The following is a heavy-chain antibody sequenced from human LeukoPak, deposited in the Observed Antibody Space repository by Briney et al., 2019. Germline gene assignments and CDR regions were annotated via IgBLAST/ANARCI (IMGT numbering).Heavy chain of an antibody. V-gene: IGHV1-18*01. CDR2: ISAYNGNT. J-gene: IGHJ3*02. CDR3: ARLRAPYYYDSSGNDAFDI. D-gene: IGHD3-22*01. CDR1: GYTFTSYG. Sequence: GASVKVSCKASGYTFTSYGISWVRQAPGQGLVWMGWISAYNGNTNYAQKLQGRVTMTTDTSTSTAYMELRSLRSDDTAVYYCARLRAPYYYDSSGNDAFDIWGQGTMVTVSS.